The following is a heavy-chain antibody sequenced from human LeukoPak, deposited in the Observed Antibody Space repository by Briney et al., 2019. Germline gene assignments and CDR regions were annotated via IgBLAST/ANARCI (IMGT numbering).Heavy chain of an antibody. CDR2: IYHSGST. V-gene: IGHV4-30-2*01. CDR3: ARAACSGGSCYPYGMDV. J-gene: IGHJ6*02. D-gene: IGHD2-15*01. Sequence: SQTLSLTCTVSGGSISSGGYYWSWIRQPPGKGLEWIGYIYHSGSTNYNPSLKSRVTISVDKSKNQFSLKPSSVTAADTAVYYCARAACSGGSCYPYGMDVWGQGTTVTVSS. CDR1: GGSISSGGYY.